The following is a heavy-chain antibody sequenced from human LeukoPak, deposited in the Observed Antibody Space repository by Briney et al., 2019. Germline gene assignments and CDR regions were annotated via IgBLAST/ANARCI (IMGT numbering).Heavy chain of an antibody. Sequence: PSETLSLTCAVYGGSFSGYYWSWIRQPPGKGPEWIGEINHSGSTNYNPSLKSRVTISVDTSKNQFSLKLSSVTAADTAVYYCARTPRGESVDAFDIWGQGTMVTVSS. CDR3: ARTPRGESVDAFDI. V-gene: IGHV4-34*01. CDR1: GGSFSGYY. CDR2: INHSGST. J-gene: IGHJ3*02.